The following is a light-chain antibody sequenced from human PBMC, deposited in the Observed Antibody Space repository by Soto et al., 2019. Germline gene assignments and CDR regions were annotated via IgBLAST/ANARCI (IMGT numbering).Light chain of an antibody. CDR3: QQYNNWPPWT. V-gene: IGKV3-15*01. Sequence: EIVIAPSSTTLSVSSRERATLSWRASQSVSNNLAWYQQKPGQAPRLLIYVASTRATGTPARFSGSGSGTEFTLTISSLQSEDFAVYYCQQYNNWPPWTFGQGTKVDIK. CDR2: VAS. CDR1: QSVSNN. J-gene: IGKJ1*01.